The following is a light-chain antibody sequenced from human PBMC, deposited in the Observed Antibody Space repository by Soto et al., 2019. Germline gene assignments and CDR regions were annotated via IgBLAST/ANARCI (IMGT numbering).Light chain of an antibody. CDR3: PQYGDSPRHT. CDR2: RTS. J-gene: IGKJ2*01. CDR1: QSVSSSY. Sequence: EIVLTQSPGTLSLSPGERATLSCRASQSVSSSYLAWYQQKPGQAPRLLIYRTSSRATGIPDRFSGSRSETDFTLTISRLEPEDFAVYYCPQYGDSPRHTFGQGTKLEI. V-gene: IGKV3-20*01.